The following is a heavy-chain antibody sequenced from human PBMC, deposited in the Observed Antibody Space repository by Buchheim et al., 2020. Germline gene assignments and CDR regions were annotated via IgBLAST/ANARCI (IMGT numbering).Heavy chain of an antibody. Sequence: EVQLLESGGGLIQPGGSLRLSCAASGFTFSNYVMSWVRQAPGKGLEWVSGITDSGAGTYYADSVKGRFPISRDNSKNTLDPQMNSLRAEDTALYYCAKRGVDNYYMDVWGKGTT. CDR2: ITDSGAGT. J-gene: IGHJ6*03. CDR1: GFTFSNYV. V-gene: IGHV3-23*01. CDR3: AKRGVDNYYMDV. D-gene: IGHD3-10*01.